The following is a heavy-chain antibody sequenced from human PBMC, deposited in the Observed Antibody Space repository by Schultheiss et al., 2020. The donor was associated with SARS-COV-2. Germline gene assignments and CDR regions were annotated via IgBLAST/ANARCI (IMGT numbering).Heavy chain of an antibody. V-gene: IGHV3-7*03. J-gene: IGHJ4*02. CDR2: IKQDGSEK. D-gene: IGHD6-13*01. Sequence: GESLKISCAASGFTFSSYEMNWVRQAPGKGLEWVANIKQDGSEKYYVDSVKGRFTISRDNAKNSLYLQMNSLRAEDTAVYYCARGPAAGTSVDYWGQGTLVTVSS. CDR1: GFTFSSYE. CDR3: ARGPAAGTSVDY.